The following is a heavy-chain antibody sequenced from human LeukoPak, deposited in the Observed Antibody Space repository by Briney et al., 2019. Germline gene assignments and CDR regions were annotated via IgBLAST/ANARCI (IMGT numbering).Heavy chain of an antibody. D-gene: IGHD1-26*01. Sequence: ASVEVSCKASGYTFTSYGISWVRQAPGQGLEWMGWISAYNGNTNYAQKLQGRVTMTTDTSTSTAYMELRSLRSDDTAVYYCARVAIFIVGAAYYFDYWGQGTLVTVSS. CDR1: GYTFTSYG. V-gene: IGHV1-18*01. J-gene: IGHJ4*02. CDR3: ARVAIFIVGAAYYFDY. CDR2: ISAYNGNT.